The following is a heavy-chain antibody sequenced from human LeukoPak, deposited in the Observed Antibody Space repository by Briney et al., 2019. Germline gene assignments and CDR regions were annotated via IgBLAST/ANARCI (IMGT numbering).Heavy chain of an antibody. Sequence: AASVKVSCKASGYTFTNYCMHWVRQAPGQGLEWMAIINPTVGSTTFAQKFQGRVIMTRDTSTSTVYMELTSLRSEDTAVYYCARDVSGYYYGSGRYDAFDIWGQGTLVTVSS. J-gene: IGHJ3*02. CDR3: ARDVSGYYYGSGRYDAFDI. D-gene: IGHD3-10*01. CDR2: INPTVGST. V-gene: IGHV1-46*01. CDR1: GYTFTNYC.